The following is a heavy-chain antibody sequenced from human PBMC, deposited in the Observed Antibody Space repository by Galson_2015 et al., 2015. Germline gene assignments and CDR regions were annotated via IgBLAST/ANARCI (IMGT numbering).Heavy chain of an antibody. Sequence: SETLSLTCTVSGGSISSSSYYWGWIRQPPGKGLEWIGSIYYSGNTYYNPSLKSRVTISVDTSKNQFSLKLSSVTAADTAVYYCARDREMATISEFDYWGQGTLVTVSS. J-gene: IGHJ4*02. CDR2: IYYSGNT. CDR1: GGSISSSSYY. D-gene: IGHD5-24*01. CDR3: ARDREMATISEFDY. V-gene: IGHV4-39*07.